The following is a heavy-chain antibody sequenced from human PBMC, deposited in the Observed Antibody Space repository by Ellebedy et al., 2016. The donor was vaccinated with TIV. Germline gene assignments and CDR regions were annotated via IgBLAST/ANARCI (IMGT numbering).Heavy chain of an antibody. CDR3: AKGVSVDYRPFDY. Sequence: PGGSLRLSCAASGFTFRNSAMSWVRQAPGEGLAWVSSIAGSGAVTYYAASVQGRFTISGYTSKNTLSLQMNSLRAEEKAVYSCAKGVSVDYRPFDYWGQGTLVTVSS. D-gene: IGHD4-11*01. CDR1: GFTFRNSA. CDR2: IAGSGAVT. J-gene: IGHJ4*02. V-gene: IGHV3-23*01.